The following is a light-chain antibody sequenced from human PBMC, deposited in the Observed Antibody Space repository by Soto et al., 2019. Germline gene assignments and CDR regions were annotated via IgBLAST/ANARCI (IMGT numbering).Light chain of an antibody. J-gene: IGLJ1*01. CDR3: CSYAGSYTFV. V-gene: IGLV2-11*02. Sequence: QSALTQPRAVSGSPGQSVTISCTGTSSDVGVYNYVSWYQQYPGKAPKIMIYDVSKRPSGDPDRFSGSKSANTASLTISGLQAEDEADYYCCSYAGSYTFVFGIGTKVTVL. CDR2: DVS. CDR1: SSDVGVYNY.